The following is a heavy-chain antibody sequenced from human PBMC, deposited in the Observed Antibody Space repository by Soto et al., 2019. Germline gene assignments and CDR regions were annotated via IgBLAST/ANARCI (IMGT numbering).Heavy chain of an antibody. CDR3: VRTALGWFVT. CDR2: VKHRPNDFGT. CDR1: GFTFSDYY. D-gene: IGHD7-27*01. Sequence: EMQLVESGGGSVQPGGSLRLSCVASGFTFSDYYMDWVRQAPGKGLEWVARVKHRPNDFGTEYAASVTGRFIISRDDSQKSLFLQKNCLKTEDTIIYFCVRTALGWFVTWGQGTRVTVSS. V-gene: IGHV3-72*01. J-gene: IGHJ5*02.